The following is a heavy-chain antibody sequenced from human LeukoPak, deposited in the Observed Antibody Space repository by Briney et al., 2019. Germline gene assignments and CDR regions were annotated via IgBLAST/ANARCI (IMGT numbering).Heavy chain of an antibody. Sequence: PGGSLRLSCAASGFTFSSYGMHWVRQAPGKGLEWVAFIRYDGSNKYYADSVKGRFTISRDNSKNTLYLQMNSLRAEDTAVYYCAKVPAYYYDSSGSGFIYYYYMDVWGKGTTVTVSS. V-gene: IGHV3-30*02. D-gene: IGHD3-22*01. CDR3: AKVPAYYYDSSGSGFIYYYYMDV. J-gene: IGHJ6*03. CDR2: IRYDGSNK. CDR1: GFTFSSYG.